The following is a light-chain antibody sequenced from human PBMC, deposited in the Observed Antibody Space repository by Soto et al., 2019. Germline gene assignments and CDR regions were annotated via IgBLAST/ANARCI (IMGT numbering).Light chain of an antibody. Sequence: DIQLTQSPPTQSASIGDRVTITCRASQTIDQKLAWYQQKPGQAPKLLIFDASTLESGVPSRFSGSGSGTDFSLSINSLQPDDVATYYCQQYDLYWTFGLGTKVDI. CDR3: QQYDLYWT. CDR2: DAS. CDR1: QTIDQK. J-gene: IGKJ1*01. V-gene: IGKV1-5*01.